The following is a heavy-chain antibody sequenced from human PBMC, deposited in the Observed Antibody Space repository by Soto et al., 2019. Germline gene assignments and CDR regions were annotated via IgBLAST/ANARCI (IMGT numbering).Heavy chain of an antibody. J-gene: IGHJ4*02. CDR1: EFNFSSYA. CDR2: ISYDRSNK. CDR3: ARDRATQLFDY. D-gene: IGHD1-1*01. V-gene: IGHV3-30-3*01. Sequence: VGSKRLSCAVSEFNFSSYAMHRVSKAPGKGLEWVAVISYDRSNKYYADSVKGRFTISRDNSKNTLYLQMNSLRAEDTAVYYCARDRATQLFDYWGQGTLVTVS.